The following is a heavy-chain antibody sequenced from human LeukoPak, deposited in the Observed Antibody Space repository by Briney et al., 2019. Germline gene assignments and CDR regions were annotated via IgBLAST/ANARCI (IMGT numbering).Heavy chain of an antibody. Sequence: GESLKISCKGSGYSFTNYWIGWVRQMPGKGLEWMGIIYPGDSDTKYSPSFQGQVTISADNSITTAYLQWSSLKASDTAMYYCARQYSSSLNWFDPWGQGTLVTVSS. CDR3: ARQYSSSLNWFDP. D-gene: IGHD2-2*01. CDR1: GYSFTNYW. J-gene: IGHJ5*02. CDR2: IYPGDSDT. V-gene: IGHV5-51*01.